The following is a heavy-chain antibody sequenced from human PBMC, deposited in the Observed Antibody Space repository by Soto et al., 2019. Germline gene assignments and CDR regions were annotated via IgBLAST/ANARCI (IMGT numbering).Heavy chain of an antibody. V-gene: IGHV3-64D*06. CDR2: ISSNGGST. CDR3: VRTEMATIDYFDY. D-gene: IGHD5-12*01. J-gene: IGHJ4*02. CDR1: GXTFSSYS. Sequence: GSLRLSCSASGXTFSSYSMHWVRQAPGKGLEYVSAISSNGGSTYYADSVKGRFTISRDNSKNTLYLQMSSLSADDTAVYYCVRTEMATIDYFDYWGQGTLVTVSA.